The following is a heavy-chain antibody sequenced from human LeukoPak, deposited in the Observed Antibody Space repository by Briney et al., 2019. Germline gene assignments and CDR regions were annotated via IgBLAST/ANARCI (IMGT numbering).Heavy chain of an antibody. CDR3: ARGNGYSGGWYWFDS. Sequence: SETLSLTCTVSGDSISSYYWNWIRQPAGKGLEWIGRIYISGSTNYSPSLKSRVTMSMDTSKNQFSLNLSSVSAADTAVYYCARGNGYSGGWYWFDSWGQGTLVTVSS. D-gene: IGHD6-19*01. J-gene: IGHJ5*01. V-gene: IGHV4-4*07. CDR2: IYISGST. CDR1: GDSISSYY.